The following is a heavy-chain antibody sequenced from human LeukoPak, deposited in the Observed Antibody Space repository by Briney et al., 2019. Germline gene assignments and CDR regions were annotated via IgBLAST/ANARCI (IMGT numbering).Heavy chain of an antibody. CDR3: ATVPRS. CDR2: IKQDGSEK. CDR1: GFTSSSYW. V-gene: IGHV3-7*01. Sequence: GGSLRLSCAASGFTSSSYWMSWVRQAPGKGLEWVANIKQDGSEKYYVDSVKGRFTISRDNAKNSLYLQMNSLRAEDTAVYYCATVPRSWGQGTLVTVSS. D-gene: IGHD6-6*01. J-gene: IGHJ4*02.